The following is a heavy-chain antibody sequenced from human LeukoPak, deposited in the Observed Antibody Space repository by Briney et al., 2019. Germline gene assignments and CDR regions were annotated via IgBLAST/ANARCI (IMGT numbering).Heavy chain of an antibody. CDR3: ARETYYDSSGYYSVGAFDI. D-gene: IGHD3-22*01. V-gene: IGHV3-9*01. CDR2: ISWNSGSI. CDR1: GFTFDDYA. Sequence: PGGSLRLSCAASGFTFDDYAMHWVRQAPGKGLEWVSGISWNSGSIGYADSVKGRFTISRDNAKNTLYLQMNSLRAEDTAVYYCARETYYDSSGYYSVGAFDIWGQGAMVTVSS. J-gene: IGHJ3*02.